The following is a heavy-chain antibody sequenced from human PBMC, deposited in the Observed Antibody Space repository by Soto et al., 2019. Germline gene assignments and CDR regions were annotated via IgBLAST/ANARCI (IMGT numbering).Heavy chain of an antibody. V-gene: IGHV3-21*01. CDR3: ARDGGYGDPGDY. D-gene: IGHD4-17*01. Sequence: EVQLVESGGGLVKPGGSLRLSCAASGFTFSSYSMNWVRQAPGKGLEWVSSISSSSSYIYYADSVKGRFTISRDNAKNSLYLQMNSLRAEDTAVYYCARDGGYGDPGDYWGQGTLVTVSS. J-gene: IGHJ4*02. CDR1: GFTFSSYS. CDR2: ISSSSSYI.